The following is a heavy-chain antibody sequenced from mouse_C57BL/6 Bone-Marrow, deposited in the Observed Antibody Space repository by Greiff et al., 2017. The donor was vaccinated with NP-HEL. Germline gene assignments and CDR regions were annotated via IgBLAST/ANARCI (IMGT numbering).Heavy chain of an antibody. D-gene: IGHD1-1*01. CDR1: GYTFTSYW. J-gene: IGHJ2*01. CDR2: IYPGNSDT. V-gene: IGHV1-5*01. CDR3: TRSLTTVVATVDFDY. Sequence: EVQLQESGTVLARPGASVKMSCKTSGYTFTSYWMHWVKQRPGQGLEWIGAIYPGNSDTSYNQKFKGKAKLTAVTSASTAYMELSSLTNEDSAVYYCTRSLTTVVATVDFDYWGQGTTLTVSS.